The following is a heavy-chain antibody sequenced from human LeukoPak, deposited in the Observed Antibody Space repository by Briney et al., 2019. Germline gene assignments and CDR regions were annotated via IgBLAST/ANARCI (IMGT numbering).Heavy chain of an antibody. CDR2: IYYDGST. CDR1: GASIMRSSYC. J-gene: IGHJ6*03. V-gene: IGHV4-39*07. D-gene: IGHD2-21*01. Sequence: SETLSLTCTVSGASIMRSSYCWGWIRQPPGKGLEWIGNIYYDGSTYYNPSLKSRVTISVDTSKNQFSLKVSSVTAADTAIYFCARVSYLYYYYYYMDVWGKGTTVTVSS. CDR3: ARVSYLYYYYYYMDV.